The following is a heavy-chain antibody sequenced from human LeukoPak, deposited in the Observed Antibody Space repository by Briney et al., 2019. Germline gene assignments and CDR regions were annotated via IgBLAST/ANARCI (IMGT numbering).Heavy chain of an antibody. Sequence: PSETLSLTCTVSGGSISSSSYYWGWIRQPPGKGLEWIGSIYYSGSTYNNPSPKSRVTISVDTSKNQFTLKVSSVTAADTSVYYCARQDYSSGWYSWGQRTLVTVSS. CDR1: GGSISSSSYY. CDR3: ARQDYSSGWYS. D-gene: IGHD6-19*01. J-gene: IGHJ4*02. V-gene: IGHV4-39*01. CDR2: IYYSGST.